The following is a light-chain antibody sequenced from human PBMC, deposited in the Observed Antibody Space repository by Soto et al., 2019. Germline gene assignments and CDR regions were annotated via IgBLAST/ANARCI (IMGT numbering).Light chain of an antibody. CDR3: QQYNDWPRT. Sequence: EIVMTQSPGTLSVSPGERATLSCRASHYIGANLAWYQQKPGQVPRLLIYSASTRATGIPARFSGSGSGTEFTLTISSLQSEDFAIYYCQQYNDWPRTFGQGSKVEIK. CDR2: SAS. J-gene: IGKJ1*01. V-gene: IGKV3-15*01. CDR1: HYIGAN.